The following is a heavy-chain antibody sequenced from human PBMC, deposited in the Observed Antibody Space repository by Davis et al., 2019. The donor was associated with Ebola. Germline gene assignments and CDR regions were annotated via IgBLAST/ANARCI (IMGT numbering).Heavy chain of an antibody. Sequence: GGSLRLSCTASGFTFGDYVMTWVRQAPGKGLEWVGFIRSVAYGGTTQYAASVKGRFTISRDDSKSTAYLQMNSLKTEDTAVYYCVRDDQEDFWSATYYYYGMDVWGQGTTVTVSS. CDR3: VRDDQEDFWSATYYYYGMDV. CDR1: GFTFGDYV. V-gene: IGHV3-49*04. D-gene: IGHD3-3*01. CDR2: IRSVAYGGTT. J-gene: IGHJ6*02.